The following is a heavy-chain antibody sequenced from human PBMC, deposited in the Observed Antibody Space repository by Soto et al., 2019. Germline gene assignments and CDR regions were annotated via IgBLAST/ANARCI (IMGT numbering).Heavy chain of an antibody. CDR2: IIPIFGTA. Sequence: QVQLVQSGAEVKKPGSLVKVSCKASGGTFSSYAISWVRQAPGQGLEWMGGIIPIFGTANYAQKFQGRVTITADKSTSTAYMELSSLRSEDTAVYYCARASYSMVRGVIIMDFDYWGQGTLVTVSS. D-gene: IGHD3-10*01. V-gene: IGHV1-69*06. J-gene: IGHJ4*02. CDR1: GGTFSSYA. CDR3: ARASYSMVRGVIIMDFDY.